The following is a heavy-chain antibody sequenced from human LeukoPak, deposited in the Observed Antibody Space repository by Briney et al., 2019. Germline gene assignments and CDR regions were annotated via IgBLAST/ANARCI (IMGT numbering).Heavy chain of an antibody. CDR3: ARDRYYDSSGQDV. D-gene: IGHD3-22*01. CDR2: IYYSGST. Sequence: SETLSLTCTVSGGSISSSSYYWGWIRQPPGKGLEWIGSIYYSGSTYYNPSLKSRVTISVDTSKNQFSLKLSSVTAADTAVYYCARDRYYDSSGQDVWGKGTTVTISS. V-gene: IGHV4-39*07. CDR1: GGSISSSSYY. J-gene: IGHJ6*04.